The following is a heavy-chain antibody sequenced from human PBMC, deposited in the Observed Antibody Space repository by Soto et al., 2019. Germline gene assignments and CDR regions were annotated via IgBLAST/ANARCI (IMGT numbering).Heavy chain of an antibody. CDR2: ISYDGSNK. V-gene: IGHV3-30*03. CDR3: ASIAAAGTAPIS. D-gene: IGHD6-13*01. J-gene: IGHJ5*02. Sequence: PGGSLRLYSSASGFTFSSYGMHWVRQAPGKGLEWVAVISYDGSNKYYADSVKGRFTISRDNSKNTLYLQMNSLRAEDTAVYYCASIAAAGTAPISWGQGTLVTVSS. CDR1: GFTFSSYG.